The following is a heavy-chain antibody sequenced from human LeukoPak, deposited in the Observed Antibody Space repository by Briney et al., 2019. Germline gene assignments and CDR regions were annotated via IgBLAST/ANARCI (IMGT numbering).Heavy chain of an antibody. J-gene: IGHJ6*03. D-gene: IGHD3-10*01. V-gene: IGHV4-59*01. CDR2: IYYSGST. CDR1: GGSISSYY. CDR3: ARDPGRGSGMGYYMDV. Sequence: SETLSLTCTVSGGSISSYYWSWIRQPPGKGLEWIGYIYYSGSTNYNPSLKSRVTISVDTSKNQFSLKLSSVTAADAAVYYCARDPGRGSGMGYYMDVWGKGTTVTISS.